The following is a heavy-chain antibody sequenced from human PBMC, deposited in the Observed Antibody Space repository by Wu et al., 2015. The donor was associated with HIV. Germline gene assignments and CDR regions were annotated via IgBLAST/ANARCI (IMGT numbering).Heavy chain of an antibody. J-gene: IGHJ6*02. CDR3: ARQLHTVTTGPDV. D-gene: IGHD4-17*01. Sequence: QVQLVQSGAEMKKPGSSVKVSCKPSGGTFSNYAISWVRQAPGQGLEWMGGIIFMFGTANYAQKFQGRVTISTDESTSIAYMELRRLRSEDTAVYYCARQLHTVTTGPDVWGQGTTVTVSS. V-gene: IGHV1-69*05. CDR2: IIFMFGTA. CDR1: GGTFSNYA.